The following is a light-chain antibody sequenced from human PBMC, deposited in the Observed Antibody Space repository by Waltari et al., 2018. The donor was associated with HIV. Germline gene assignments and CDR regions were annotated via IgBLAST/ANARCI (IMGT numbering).Light chain of an antibody. V-gene: IGKV3-20*01. CDR2: AAF. J-gene: IGKJ4*01. CDR1: QSVSSSY. Sequence: EIVLTQSPGTLSLSPGARATLSCRASQSVSSSYLAWYQQKPGQAPRLLIYAAFSRATDIPDRFSGSGSGTDFTLTISRLEPEDFAVYYCQQYGSSPLTFGGGTKVEI. CDR3: QQYGSSPLT.